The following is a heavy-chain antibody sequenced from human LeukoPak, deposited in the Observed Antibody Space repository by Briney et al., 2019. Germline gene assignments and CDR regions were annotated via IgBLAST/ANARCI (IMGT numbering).Heavy chain of an antibody. CDR3: AIRPETYYYGSGSQGFDP. D-gene: IGHD3-10*01. CDR2: ISAYNGNT. CDR1: GYTFTSYG. Sequence: ASVKVSCKASGYTFTSYGISWVRQAPGQGLGWMGWISAYNGNTNYAQKLQGRVTVTTDTSTSTAYMELRSLRSDDTAVYYCAIRPETYYYGSGSQGFDPWGQGTLVTVSS. V-gene: IGHV1-18*01. J-gene: IGHJ5*02.